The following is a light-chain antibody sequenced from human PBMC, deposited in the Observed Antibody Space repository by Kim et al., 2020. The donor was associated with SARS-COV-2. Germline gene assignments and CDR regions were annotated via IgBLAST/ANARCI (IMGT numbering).Light chain of an antibody. V-gene: IGKV1-27*01. CDR2: AAS. CDR1: QDIANS. Sequence: ASGGDRVTSTCRASQDIANSLAWYQQKPGTVPKLLIYAASTLQSGVPSRFSGSGSGTEFTLIIGSLQTEDVATYYCQKYDTAPWTFGPGTKVDIK. CDR3: QKYDTAPWT. J-gene: IGKJ1*01.